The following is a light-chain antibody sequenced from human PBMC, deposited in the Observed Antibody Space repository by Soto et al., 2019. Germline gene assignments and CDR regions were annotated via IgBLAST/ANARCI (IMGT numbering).Light chain of an antibody. Sequence: ESVLTQSPGTLSLSPGDTATLSCRASQSLDSGYLMWYQQKPGQAPRLLIYGASSRSTGIPDRFRGSGSGTDITLTISRLEPEDFAVYYCQQYGNPLTFGGGPKVEIK. CDR3: QQYGNPLT. CDR1: QSLDSGY. V-gene: IGKV3-20*01. CDR2: GAS. J-gene: IGKJ4*01.